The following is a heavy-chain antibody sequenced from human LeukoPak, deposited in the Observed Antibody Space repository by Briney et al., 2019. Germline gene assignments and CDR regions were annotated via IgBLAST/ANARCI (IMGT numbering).Heavy chain of an antibody. CDR3: ARDIRQWLVYNYYGMDV. CDR2: ISAYNGNT. Sequence: ASVKVSCKASGYTFTSYGISWVRQAPGQGLEWMGWISAYNGNTNYAQKLQGRVTMTTDTSTSTAYMELRSLRSDDTAVYYCARDIRQWLVYNYYGMDVWGRGTTVTVSS. J-gene: IGHJ6*02. D-gene: IGHD6-19*01. V-gene: IGHV1-18*01. CDR1: GYTFTSYG.